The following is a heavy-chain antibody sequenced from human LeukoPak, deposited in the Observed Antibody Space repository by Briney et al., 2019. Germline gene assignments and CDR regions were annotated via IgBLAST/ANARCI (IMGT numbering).Heavy chain of an antibody. D-gene: IGHD5-24*01. J-gene: IGHJ3*02. CDR2: IYHTGST. CDR3: ARVDGPFDI. V-gene: IGHV4-30-4*08. CDR1: GDSISSGDYY. Sequence: PSETLSLTCTVSGDSISSGDYYWSWIRQPPGKGQEWIAYIYHTGSTYYNPSLRSRVIISVDTSKNQFSLKLSSMTASDTAVYYCARVDGPFDIWGQGTMVTVSS.